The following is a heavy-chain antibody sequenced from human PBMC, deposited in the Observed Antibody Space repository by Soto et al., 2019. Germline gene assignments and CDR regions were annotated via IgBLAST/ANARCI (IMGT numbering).Heavy chain of an antibody. D-gene: IGHD2-2*01. Sequence: SGPTPVNPTQTLTLTCTFSGFSLSTSGMCVSWIRQPPGKALEWLARIDWDDDKYYSTSLKSRLTISKDTSKSQVVLTMTNMDPVDTATYYCARAPLLVVPAASPDLGAYYYGMDVWGQGTTVTVSS. V-gene: IGHV2-70*11. CDR1: GFSLSTSGMC. J-gene: IGHJ6*02. CDR2: IDWDDDK. CDR3: ARAPLLVVPAASPDLGAYYYGMDV.